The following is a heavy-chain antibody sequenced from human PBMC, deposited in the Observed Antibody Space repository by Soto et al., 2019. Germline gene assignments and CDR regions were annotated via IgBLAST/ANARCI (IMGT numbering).Heavy chain of an antibody. Sequence: QVQLVQSGAEVKKPGASVKVSCKASGYTFTTNDINWVRQATGQGLEWMGWMKPNNGNAGYAQKRQDRVTMTRNTCISTAYMEPSSLRSEDTAAYYGARAPALTIFGVIMIAYDGVAVWGQGTTVTVSS. J-gene: IGHJ6*02. CDR1: GYTFTTND. D-gene: IGHD3-3*01. CDR2: MKPNNGNA. CDR3: ARAPALTIFGVIMIAYDGVAV. V-gene: IGHV1-8*01.